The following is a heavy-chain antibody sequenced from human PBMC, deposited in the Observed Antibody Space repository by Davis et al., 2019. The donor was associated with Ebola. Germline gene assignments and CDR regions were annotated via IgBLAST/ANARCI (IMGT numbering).Heavy chain of an antibody. Sequence: PSETLSLTCTVSGGSISSYYWSWIRQPPGKGLEWIGYIYYSGSTNYNPSLKSRVTISVDTSKNQFSLKLSSVTAADTAVYYCARDLTGYCSGGSCYFHPWGQGTLVTVSS. CDR1: GGSISSYY. CDR3: ARDLTGYCSGGSCYFHP. V-gene: IGHV4-59*01. D-gene: IGHD2-15*01. J-gene: IGHJ5*02. CDR2: IYYSGST.